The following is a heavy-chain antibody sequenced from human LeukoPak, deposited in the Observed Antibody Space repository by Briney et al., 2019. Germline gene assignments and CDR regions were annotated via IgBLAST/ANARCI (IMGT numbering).Heavy chain of an antibody. CDR3: AKVPHYDSSGYYYYYYGMDV. V-gene: IGHV3-23*01. CDR1: GFTFTIYA. Sequence: GGSLRLSRAASGFTFTIYAMSWVRQAPGKGLEWVSSISGSGCSTFYADSVKGRFTISRDNSKNTLYLQMNSLRAEDTAVYYCAKVPHYDSSGYYYYYYGMDVWGQGTTVTVSS. CDR2: ISGSGCST. J-gene: IGHJ6*02. D-gene: IGHD3-22*01.